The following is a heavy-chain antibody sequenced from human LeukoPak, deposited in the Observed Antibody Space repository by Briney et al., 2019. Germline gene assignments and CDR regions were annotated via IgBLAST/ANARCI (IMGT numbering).Heavy chain of an antibody. J-gene: IGHJ6*02. D-gene: IGHD6-25*01. CDR2: IKQDGSDS. CDR1: GFIFSGYW. V-gene: IGHV3-7*01. Sequence: PGGSLRLSCAASGFIFSGYWMTWVRQAPGKGLQWVASIKQDGSDSYHVDSVKGRFIISRDNAKNSLFLQMNNLRAGDTAVYYCAKNIAAPGRVDYQYYGMDEWGHGTTVTVSS. CDR3: AKNIAAPGRVDYQYYGMDE.